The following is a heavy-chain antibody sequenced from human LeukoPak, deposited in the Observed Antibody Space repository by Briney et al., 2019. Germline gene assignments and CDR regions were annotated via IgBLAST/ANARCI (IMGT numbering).Heavy chain of an antibody. CDR3: ARDTIFGVVTTYYYGMDV. D-gene: IGHD3-3*01. V-gene: IGHV1-18*01. J-gene: IGHJ6*02. CDR1: GYTFTSYG. CDR2: VSAYNGNT. Sequence: ASVKVSCKASGYTFTSYGISWVRQAPGQGLEWMGWVSAYNGNTNYAQKLQGRVTMTTDTSTSTAYMELRSLRSDDTAVYYCARDTIFGVVTTYYYGMDVWGQGTTVTVSS.